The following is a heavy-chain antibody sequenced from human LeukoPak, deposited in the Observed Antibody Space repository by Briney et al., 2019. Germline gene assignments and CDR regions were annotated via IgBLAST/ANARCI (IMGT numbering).Heavy chain of an antibody. J-gene: IGHJ4*02. D-gene: IGHD5-18*01. CDR2: INHSGST. Sequence: SETLSLTCAVYGGSFSGYYWSWIRQPPGKGLEWIGEINHSGSTNYNTSLKSRVTISVDTSKNQFSLKVSSVTAADTAVYYCAREKMRRYSYGYAHWGQGTLVTVSS. CDR1: GGSFSGYY. V-gene: IGHV4-34*01. CDR3: AREKMRRYSYGYAH.